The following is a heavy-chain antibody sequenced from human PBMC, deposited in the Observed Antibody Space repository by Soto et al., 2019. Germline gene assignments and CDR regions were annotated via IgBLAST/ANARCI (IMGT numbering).Heavy chain of an antibody. CDR3: AKGGEGSCSRTSCLYFSDS. V-gene: IGHV3-23*01. J-gene: IGHJ5*02. D-gene: IGHD2-2*01. CDR2: ISDSGTT. Sequence: EVHLLDSGGGLVQPGGSLRLSCAASGFTFRTYAMSWVRQAPGKGLEWVSTISDSGTTYYANSVKGRFTISRDNFRNTLDLQMNSLRVEDTAVYYCAKGGEGSCSRTSCLYFSDSWGQGTLVTVSS. CDR1: GFTFRTYA.